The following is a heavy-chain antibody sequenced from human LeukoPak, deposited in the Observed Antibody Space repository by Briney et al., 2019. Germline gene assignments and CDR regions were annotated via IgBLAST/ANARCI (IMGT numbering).Heavy chain of an antibody. D-gene: IGHD6-19*01. CDR2: ISGSGGST. Sequence: PGRSLRLSCAASGFTFSSYAMSWVRQAPGKGLEWVSAISGSGGSTYYADSVKGRFTISRDNSKNTLYLQMNSLRAEDTAVYYCAKDNSVAGTVDYWGQGTLVPVSS. V-gene: IGHV3-23*01. J-gene: IGHJ4*02. CDR3: AKDNSVAGTVDY. CDR1: GFTFSSYA.